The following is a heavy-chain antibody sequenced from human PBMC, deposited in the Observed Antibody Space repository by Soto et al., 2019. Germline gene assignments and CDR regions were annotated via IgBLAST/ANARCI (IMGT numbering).Heavy chain of an antibody. V-gene: IGHV3-23*01. Sequence: GGSLRLSCAASGFTFSSYAMSWVRQAPGKGLEWVSSISGSGGSTYYADSVTGRFTISRDNSKYKVYLQIYSLGPEDTAVYYCAKVGVRGVPSYFSMDVWGQGTTVTVSS. CDR1: GFTFSSYA. D-gene: IGHD3-10*01. J-gene: IGHJ6*02. CDR3: AKVGVRGVPSYFSMDV. CDR2: ISGSGGST.